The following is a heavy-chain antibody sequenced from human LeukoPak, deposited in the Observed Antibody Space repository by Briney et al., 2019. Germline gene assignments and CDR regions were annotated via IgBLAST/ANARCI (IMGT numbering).Heavy chain of an antibody. CDR1: GFTVSSNY. Sequence: GGSLRLSCAASGFTVSSNYMSWVRQAPGKGLEWVSVIYSGGSTYYADSVKGRFTISRDNSKNTLYLQMNSLRAEDTAVYYCARDLRSCGGGCYQPWGQGTLVTVSS. V-gene: IGHV3-66*01. CDR3: ARDLRSCGGGCYQP. D-gene: IGHD2-21*02. CDR2: IYSGGST. J-gene: IGHJ4*02.